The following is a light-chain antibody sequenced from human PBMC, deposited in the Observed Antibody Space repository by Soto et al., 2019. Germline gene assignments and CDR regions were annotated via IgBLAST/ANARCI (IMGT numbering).Light chain of an antibody. J-gene: IGKJ1*01. V-gene: IGKV3-15*01. CDR3: QQYNNWPTWT. Sequence: EIVMTQSPATLPLSLGERATLSCRPIQSVSSNLAWYQQKPGQAPRLLIYGASTRATGIPARFSGSGSGTEFTLTISSLQSEDFAVYYCQQYNNWPTWTFGQGTK. CDR2: GAS. CDR1: QSVSSN.